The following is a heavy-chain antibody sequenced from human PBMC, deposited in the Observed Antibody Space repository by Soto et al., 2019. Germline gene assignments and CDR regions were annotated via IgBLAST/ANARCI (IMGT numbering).Heavy chain of an antibody. J-gene: IGHJ4*02. CDR3: AKDDSYGYQGSFDY. CDR1: GFTFDDYA. V-gene: IGHV3-9*01. D-gene: IGHD5-18*01. CDR2: ISWNSGSI. Sequence: PGGSLRLSCAASGFTFDDYAMHWVRQAPGKGLEWVSGISWNSGSIGYADSVKGRFTISRDNAKNSLYLQMNSLRAEDTALYYCAKDDSYGYQGSFDYWGQGTLVTVSS.